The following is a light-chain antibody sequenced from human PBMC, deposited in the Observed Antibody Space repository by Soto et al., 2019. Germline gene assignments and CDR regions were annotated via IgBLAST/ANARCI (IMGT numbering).Light chain of an antibody. Sequence: QSVLTQPHSVSGSPGQSVTISCTGTSVDVGAYDYVSWYQLHPGKAPKLMVFEVNNRPSGVSYRFSGSKSGNTASLTISGLQAEDEADYFCSSYSISTAYLFGTGTKVTVL. V-gene: IGLV2-14*01. CDR2: EVN. CDR1: SVDVGAYDY. CDR3: SSYSISTAYL. J-gene: IGLJ1*01.